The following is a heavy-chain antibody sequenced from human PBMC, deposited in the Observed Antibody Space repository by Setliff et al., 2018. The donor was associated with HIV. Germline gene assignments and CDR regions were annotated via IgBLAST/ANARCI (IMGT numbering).Heavy chain of an antibody. Sequence: PSETLSLTCTVTGGSLSSGGFYWTWIRKPPGKGLEWIGYIYNTGCTYHGPSLESRVTISLDTSKNQFSLKLSSVTAADTAVYCCARGRGSSSSWPIGYWGQGSLVTVSS. D-gene: IGHD6-13*01. CDR2: IYNTGCT. V-gene: IGHV4-31*03. CDR1: GGSLSSGGFY. J-gene: IGHJ4*02. CDR3: ARGRGSSSSWPIGY.